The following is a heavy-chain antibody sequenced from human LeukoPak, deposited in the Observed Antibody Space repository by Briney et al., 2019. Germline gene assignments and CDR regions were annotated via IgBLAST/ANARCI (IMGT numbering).Heavy chain of an antibody. Sequence: GGSLRLSCAASEFTFSSYDMHWVRQAPGKGLEWVAVMSYDGSNKYYADSVKGRFTISRDNSKNTLYLQMNSLRAEDTAVYYCAVVAVASPFDYWGLGILVTVSS. CDR2: MSYDGSNK. CDR1: EFTFSSYD. D-gene: IGHD6-19*01. V-gene: IGHV3-30*03. CDR3: AVVAVASPFDY. J-gene: IGHJ4*02.